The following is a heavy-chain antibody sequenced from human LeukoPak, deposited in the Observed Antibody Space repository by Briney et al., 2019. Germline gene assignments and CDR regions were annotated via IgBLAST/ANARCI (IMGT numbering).Heavy chain of an antibody. CDR1: GGTFSSYA. J-gene: IGHJ6*02. CDR2: IIPIFGTA. D-gene: IGHD6-13*01. V-gene: IGHV1-69*13. Sequence: APVKVSCKASGGTFSSYAISWVRQAPGQGREGMGGIIPIFGTANYAQKFQGRVTITADESTSTDYMELSSLRSEDTAVYYCAIRYIAAAGTENYGMDVWGQGTTVTVSS. CDR3: AIRYIAAAGTENYGMDV.